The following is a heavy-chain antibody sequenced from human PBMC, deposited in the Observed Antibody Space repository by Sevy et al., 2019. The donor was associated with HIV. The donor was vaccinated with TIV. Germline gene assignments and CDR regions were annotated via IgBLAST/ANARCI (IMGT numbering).Heavy chain of an antibody. CDR1: GFTFSDHY. D-gene: IGHD6-13*01. CDR2: TRNKADSHTT. J-gene: IGHJ4*02. V-gene: IGHV3-72*01. CDR3: ATHAGIAAAGRVFDY. Sequence: GGSLRLSCAASGFTFSDHYMEWVRQAPGKGLEWVGRTRNKADSHTTEYAASVKGRFTISRNDTKNSLYLPRNSLKAEDTAVYYSATHAGIAAAGRVFDYWGQGSLVTVSS.